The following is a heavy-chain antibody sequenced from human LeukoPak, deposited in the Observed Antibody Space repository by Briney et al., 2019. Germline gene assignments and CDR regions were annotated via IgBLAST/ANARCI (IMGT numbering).Heavy chain of an antibody. V-gene: IGHV1-69*04. CDR2: IIPILGIA. J-gene: IGHJ3*02. D-gene: IGHD3-3*01. CDR1: GGTFSSYA. Sequence: SVKVSCKASGGTFSSYAISWVRQAPGQGLEWMGRIIPILGIANYAQKSQGRVTITADKSTSTAYMELSSLRSEDTAVYYCAIQPDYDFWSGYHAFDIWGQGTMVTVSS. CDR3: AIQPDYDFWSGYHAFDI.